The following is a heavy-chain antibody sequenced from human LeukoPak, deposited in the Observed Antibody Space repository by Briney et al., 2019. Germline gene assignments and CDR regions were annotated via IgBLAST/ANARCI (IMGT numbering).Heavy chain of an antibody. Sequence: GESLRLSCAASGFTFSSYSMNWVRQAPGKGLEWVSSISSSSSYIYYADSVKGRFTISRDNAKNSLYLQMNSLRAEDTAVYYCARDADIVVNPCYRMDVWGQGTTVTVSS. CDR2: ISSSSSYI. CDR3: ARDADIVVNPCYRMDV. CDR1: GFTFSSYS. D-gene: IGHD2-2*01. V-gene: IGHV3-21*01. J-gene: IGHJ6*02.